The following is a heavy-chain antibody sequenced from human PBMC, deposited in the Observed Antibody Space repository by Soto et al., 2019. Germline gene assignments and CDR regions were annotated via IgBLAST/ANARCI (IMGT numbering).Heavy chain of an antibody. CDR2: IIPIFGTA. CDR3: ARAPPYDFFRDPSPNNEYYFDY. J-gene: IGHJ4*02. Sequence: ASVKVSCKASGGTFSSYAISWVRQAPGQGLEWMGGIIPIFGTANYAQKFQGRVTITADESTSTAYMELSSLRSEDTAVYYCARAPPYDFFRDPSPNNEYYFDYWGQGTLVTVSS. V-gene: IGHV1-69*13. CDR1: GGTFSSYA. D-gene: IGHD3-3*01.